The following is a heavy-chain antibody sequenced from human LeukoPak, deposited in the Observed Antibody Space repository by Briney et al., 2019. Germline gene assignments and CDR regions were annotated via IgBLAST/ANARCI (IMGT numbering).Heavy chain of an antibody. V-gene: IGHV3-15*01. J-gene: IGHJ4*02. CDR2: IKSKTDGGTT. Sequence: GGALRLSCTASGFTFGDYAMTWVRQAPGKGVEWVGRIKSKTDGGTTDYAAPVKGRFTISRDDSKNTLYLQMNSLKTEDTAVYYCTTNILSFDYWGQGTLVTVSS. CDR3: TTNILSFDY. CDR1: GFTFGDYA. D-gene: IGHD2/OR15-2a*01.